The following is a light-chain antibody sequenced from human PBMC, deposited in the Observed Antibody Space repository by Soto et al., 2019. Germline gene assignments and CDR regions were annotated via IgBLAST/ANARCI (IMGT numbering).Light chain of an antibody. CDR2: GAF. J-gene: IGKJ5*01. V-gene: IGKV3-11*01. CDR3: QQRNIWPPVT. CDR1: PSVTNF. Sequence: PGQRATLSYRAIPSVTNFLAWYQQKPGQNPRLLIYGAFNRATGIPSRFNGSGSGTDFTLTISSLEPEDSAIYYCQQRNIWPPVTFGQGPRLEIK.